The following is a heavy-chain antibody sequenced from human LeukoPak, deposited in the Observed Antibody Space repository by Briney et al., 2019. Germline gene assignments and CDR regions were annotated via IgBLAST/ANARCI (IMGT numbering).Heavy chain of an antibody. V-gene: IGHV3-30*18. CDR3: AKGGYYDSSGYYFDY. CDR1: GFTFSNYV. CDR2: IAHDGSNK. D-gene: IGHD3-22*01. J-gene: IGHJ4*02. Sequence: GGSLRLSCAASGFTFSNYVMQWVRQAPGKGLEWVALIAHDGSNKYYADSVKGRFTISRDNSKNTLYLQMNSLRAEDTAVYYCAKGGYYDSSGYYFDYWGQGTLVTVSS.